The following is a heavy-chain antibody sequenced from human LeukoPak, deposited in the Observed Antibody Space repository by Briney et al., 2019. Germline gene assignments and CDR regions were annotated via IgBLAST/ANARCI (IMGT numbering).Heavy chain of an antibody. V-gene: IGHV3-53*01. CDR2: IYSGGST. CDR1: GFTVSSKY. D-gene: IGHD2-2*01. Sequence: GGSLRLSCTASGFTVSSKYMSWVRQAPGKGLEWVSVIYSGGSTYYADSVKGRFAISRDNSKNTLYLQMNSLRAEDTAVYYCARGCSSTSCYGFDYWGQGTLVTVSS. J-gene: IGHJ4*02. CDR3: ARGCSSTSCYGFDY.